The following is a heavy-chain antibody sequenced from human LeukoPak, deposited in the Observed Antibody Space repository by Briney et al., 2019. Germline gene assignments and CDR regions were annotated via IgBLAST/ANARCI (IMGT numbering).Heavy chain of an antibody. CDR3: AKQGSLPWYYYGTDV. CDR2: ISRDGSDI. CDR1: GFSLSNYG. V-gene: IGHV3-30*18. D-gene: IGHD2-15*01. Sequence: PGTSLTLSCTASGFSLSNYGMYWVRQAPGKGLEWVSLISRDGSDIYYADSVKGRLTISRDNSKNTLYLQMNSLRPEDTAVYYCAKQGSLPWYYYGTDVWGQGTTVTISS. J-gene: IGHJ6*02.